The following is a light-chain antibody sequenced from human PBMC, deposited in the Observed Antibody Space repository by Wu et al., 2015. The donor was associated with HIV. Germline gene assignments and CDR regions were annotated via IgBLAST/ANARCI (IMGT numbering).Light chain of an antibody. J-gene: IGKJ1*01. CDR2: GAS. V-gene: IGKV3-15*01. CDR3: QKYNTAPWT. CDR1: QTVGTN. Sequence: EIVMTQSPTSLSVSPGERATLSCRASQTVGTNLAWYQQKPGQIPRLLIYGASTRATGVPGRFSGSGSGTAFTLTITSLQSEDVATYYCQKYNTAPWTFGQGTKVEMK.